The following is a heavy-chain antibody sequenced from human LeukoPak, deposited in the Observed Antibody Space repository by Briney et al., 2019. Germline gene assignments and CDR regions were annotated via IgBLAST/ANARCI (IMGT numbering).Heavy chain of an antibody. CDR3: ARGASVVAGNDNAFDI. Sequence: GGSLRLSCAASGFTFSNSARSWVRQAPGKGLEWVSSISTSSSYIYYADSVKGRFTIFKDNAKKSLYLKMNSLRADDTAVYYCARGASVVAGNDNAFDIWGQGTMVTVSS. D-gene: IGHD6-19*01. V-gene: IGHV3-21*01. J-gene: IGHJ3*02. CDR2: ISTSSSYI. CDR1: GFTFSNSA.